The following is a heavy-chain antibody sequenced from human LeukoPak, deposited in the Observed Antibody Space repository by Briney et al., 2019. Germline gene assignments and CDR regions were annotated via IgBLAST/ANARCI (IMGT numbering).Heavy chain of an antibody. D-gene: IGHD6-13*01. CDR2: MNPNSGNT. V-gene: IGHV1-8*02. J-gene: IGHJ3*02. Sequence: ASVKVSCKASGDTFIINDINWVRQATGQGLEWMGWMNPNSGNTGYAQKFQGRVTMTRNISITTAYMELTGLRSEDTAVYYCARVTAAGTWTFDIWGQGTTVTVSS. CDR1: GDTFIIND. CDR3: ARVTAAGTWTFDI.